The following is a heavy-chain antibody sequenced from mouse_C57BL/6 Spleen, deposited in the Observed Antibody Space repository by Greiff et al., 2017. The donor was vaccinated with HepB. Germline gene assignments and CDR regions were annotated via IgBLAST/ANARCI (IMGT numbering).Heavy chain of an antibody. CDR2: IRSKSNNYAT. V-gene: IGHV10-1*01. CDR3: VRHNPLRAMDY. Sequence: EVKLVESGGGLVQPKGSLKLSCAASGFSFNTYAMNWVRQAPGKGLEWVARIRSKSNNYATYYADSVKDRFTISRDDSESMLYLQMNNLKTEDTAMYYCVRHNPLRAMDYWGQGTSVTVSS. J-gene: IGHJ4*01. CDR1: GFSFNTYA. D-gene: IGHD1-1*01.